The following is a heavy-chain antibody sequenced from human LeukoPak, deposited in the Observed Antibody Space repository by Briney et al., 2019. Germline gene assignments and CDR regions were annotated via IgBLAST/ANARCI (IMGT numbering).Heavy chain of an antibody. J-gene: IGHJ4*02. V-gene: IGHV4-34*01. CDR1: GVSFNNYY. CDR3: TRMTTGHDY. D-gene: IGHD4-17*01. CDR2: INHSGYT. Sequence: SETLSLTCAVSGVSFNNYYWSWVRQTPGKGLEWIGEINHSGYTNDSPSLKSRVTLSIDTSRKQFSLNLRSVTAADTGIYYCTRMTTGHDYWGQGTLVTVSS.